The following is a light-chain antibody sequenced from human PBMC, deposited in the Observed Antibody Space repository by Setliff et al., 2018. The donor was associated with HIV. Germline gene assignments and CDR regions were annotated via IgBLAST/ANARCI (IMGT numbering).Light chain of an antibody. CDR3: SSFTSSGTYV. J-gene: IGLJ1*01. V-gene: IGLV2-14*01. CDR1: SSDVGGYNY. Sequence: QSVLTQPASVSGSPGQSITISCTGASSDVGGYNYVSWYQQHPGKAPKLMIYEVINRPSGVSNRFSAPKSGNTASLTISGLQAEDEADYYCSSFTSSGTYVFGTGTKVTVL. CDR2: EVI.